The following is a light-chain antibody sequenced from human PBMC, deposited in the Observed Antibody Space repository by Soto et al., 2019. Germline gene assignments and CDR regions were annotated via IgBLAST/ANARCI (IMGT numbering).Light chain of an antibody. CDR3: SSYTTSNTRQIV. V-gene: IGLV2-14*01. Sequence: SALTQPASVSGSPGQSITISCTGTSSDVGGYNYVSWYQQHPGKAPKFMIYDVSNRPSGVSNRFSGSKSGNTASLTISGLQAEDEPDYYCSSYTTSNTRQIVFGTGTKVTVL. CDR2: DVS. CDR1: SSDVGGYNY. J-gene: IGLJ1*01.